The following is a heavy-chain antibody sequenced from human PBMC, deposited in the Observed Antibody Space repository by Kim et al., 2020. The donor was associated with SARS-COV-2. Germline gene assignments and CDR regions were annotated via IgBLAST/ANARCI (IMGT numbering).Heavy chain of an antibody. J-gene: IGHJ3*02. V-gene: IGHV3-15*01. CDR1: RFSLCNAW. CDR2: IKSKTDGGTT. Sequence: GGSMRLSCAASRFSLCNAWRSWVIQAAEKGQEWVVCIKSKTDGGTTDYAAPVKGILTISRDDSKNTLYLLMNSLKTEDTAVYYCTTASYRSADAFDIWGQGTMVTVSS. CDR3: TTASYRSADAFDI.